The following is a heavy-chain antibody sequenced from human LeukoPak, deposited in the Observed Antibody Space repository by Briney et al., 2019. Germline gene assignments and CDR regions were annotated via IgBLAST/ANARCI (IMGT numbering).Heavy chain of an antibody. CDR1: GFSFSSYA. CDR2: ICGSTNST. Sequence: GGSLRLSCAVSGFSFSSYAMSWVRQAPGKGLEWVSSICGSTNSTYYADSVKGRFTISRDNSKNTLFLQMNSLKTEDTALYFCAKGSNGSSYSGSDYWGQGTLVTVSS. J-gene: IGHJ4*02. CDR3: AKGSNGSSYSGSDY. V-gene: IGHV3-23*01. D-gene: IGHD2-15*01.